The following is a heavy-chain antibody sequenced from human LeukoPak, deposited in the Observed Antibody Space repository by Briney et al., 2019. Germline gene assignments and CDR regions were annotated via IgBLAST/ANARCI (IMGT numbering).Heavy chain of an antibody. J-gene: IGHJ4*02. CDR1: GFTFSDYY. D-gene: IGHD3-9*01. V-gene: IGHV3-11*06. CDR3: AREGNDILTGYPDYFDY. CDR2: ISSSSSYT. Sequence: PGGSLRLSCAASGFTFSDYYMSWIRQAPGKGLEGVSYISSSSSYTNYADSVKGRFTISRDSAKNSLYLQMNSLRAEDTAVYYCAREGNDILTGYPDYFDYWGQGTLVTVSS.